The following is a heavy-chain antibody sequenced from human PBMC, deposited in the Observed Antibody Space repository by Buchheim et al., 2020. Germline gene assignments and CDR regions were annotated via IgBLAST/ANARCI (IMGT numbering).Heavy chain of an antibody. D-gene: IGHD4-23*01. CDR3: ARRPIQPYGGKGGYFDY. CDR1: GFTFSSYW. CDR2: IKQDGSEK. V-gene: IGHV3-7*01. J-gene: IGHJ4*02. Sequence: EVQLVESGGGLVQPGGSLRLSCAASGFTFSSYWMSWVRQAPGKGLEWVATIKQDGSEKYYVDSVKGRFTISRDNAKNSRYLQMNSLRAEDTAVYYCARRPIQPYGGKGGYFDYWGQGTL.